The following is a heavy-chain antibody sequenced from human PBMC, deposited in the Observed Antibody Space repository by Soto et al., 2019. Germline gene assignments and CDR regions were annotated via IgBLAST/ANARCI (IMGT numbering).Heavy chain of an antibody. CDR1: GGSISSYY. CDR3: ARDNGGYQPVYYGMDV. D-gene: IGHD2-2*01. CDR2: IYYSGST. J-gene: IGHJ6*02. Sequence: PSETLSLTCTVSGGSISSYYWSWIRQPPGKGLEGIGYIYYSGSTNYNPSLKSRVTISVDTSKNQFSLKLSSVTAADTAVYYCARDNGGYQPVYYGMDVWGQGTTVTVSS. V-gene: IGHV4-59*01.